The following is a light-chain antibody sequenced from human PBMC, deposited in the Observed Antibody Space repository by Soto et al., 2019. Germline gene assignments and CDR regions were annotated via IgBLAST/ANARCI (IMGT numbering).Light chain of an antibody. CDR1: GSDIGTYNL. CDR3: SSFAGSNNFPYV. Sequence: QSALTQPSSVSGSPGQSISISCTGTGSDIGTYNLVSWYQQHPGKAPKLIIYEATKRPSGVSNRFSGSKSGNTASLTVSGLQAEDEADYYCSSFAGSNNFPYVFGTGTKLTVL. V-gene: IGLV2-14*02. CDR2: EAT. J-gene: IGLJ1*01.